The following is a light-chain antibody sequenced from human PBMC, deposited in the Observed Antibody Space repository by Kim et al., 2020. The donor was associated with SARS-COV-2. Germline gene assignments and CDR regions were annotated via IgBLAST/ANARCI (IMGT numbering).Light chain of an antibody. CDR1: QDISNY. Sequence: SVGDRVTITCQASQDISNYLSWYQQKPGKAPKLMICDASNLETGVPSRFSGTGSGTDFTFTISSLQPEDIATYYCQHYDNLPPLTFGGGTKVDIK. CDR2: DAS. J-gene: IGKJ4*01. V-gene: IGKV1-33*01. CDR3: QHYDNLPPLT.